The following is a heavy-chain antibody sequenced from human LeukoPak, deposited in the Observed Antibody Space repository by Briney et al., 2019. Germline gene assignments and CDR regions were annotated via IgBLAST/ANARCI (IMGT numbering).Heavy chain of an antibody. CDR3: AKDRRYSSSWGRPDY. J-gene: IGHJ4*02. CDR2: ISSSGSTI. Sequence: GGSLRLSCAASGFTFSDYYMSWIRRAPGKGLEWDSYISSSGSTIYYADSVKGRFTISRDNAKNSLYLQMNSLRAEDTAVYYCAKDRRYSSSWGRPDYWGQGTLVTVSS. V-gene: IGHV3-11*01. D-gene: IGHD6-13*01. CDR1: GFTFSDYY.